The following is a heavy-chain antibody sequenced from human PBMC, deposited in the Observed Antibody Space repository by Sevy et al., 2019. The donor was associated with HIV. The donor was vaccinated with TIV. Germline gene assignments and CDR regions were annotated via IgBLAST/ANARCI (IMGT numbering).Heavy chain of an antibody. CDR1: GVTISNYA. Sequence: GGSLRLSCAASGVTISNYAMSWVRQAPGKRLEWVSGISGSGGSTYYADSVKGRFTISRDNSKNTLYVQMNSLRAEDTAVYYCAKDAYYDTTHFDYWGQGTLVTVSS. CDR3: AKDAYYDTTHFDY. D-gene: IGHD3-16*01. J-gene: IGHJ4*02. CDR2: ISGSGGST. V-gene: IGHV3-23*01.